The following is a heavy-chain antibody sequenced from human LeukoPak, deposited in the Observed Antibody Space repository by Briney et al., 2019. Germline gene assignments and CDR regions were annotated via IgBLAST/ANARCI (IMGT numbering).Heavy chain of an antibody. J-gene: IGHJ4*02. CDR1: GGAFSGYY. Sequence: SETLSLTCAVDGGAFSGYYWSWIRQPPGKGLEWIGEISHSGSTNYNPSLKSRVTISVDTSENQFSLKLSSVTAADTAVYCCASTPTGYSSGWYGFWGQGTLVTVSS. CDR2: ISHSGST. CDR3: ASTPTGYSSGWYGF. D-gene: IGHD6-19*01. V-gene: IGHV4-34*01.